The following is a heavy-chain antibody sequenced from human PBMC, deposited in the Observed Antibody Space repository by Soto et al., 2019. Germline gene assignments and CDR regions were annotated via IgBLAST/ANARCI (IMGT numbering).Heavy chain of an antibody. D-gene: IGHD1-26*01. J-gene: IGHJ4*02. V-gene: IGHV1-2*04. CDR1: GYTFTGYY. CDR2: INPNSGGT. CDR3: AGGLLSLSGSYYFDY. Sequence: QVQLVQSGAEVKKSGASVKVSCKASGYTFTGYYMHWVRQAPGQGLEWMGWINPNSGGTNYAQKFQGWVTTTRDNPISTAYMELSRLRSDDTAVYYCAGGLLSLSGSYYFDYWGQGTLVTVSS.